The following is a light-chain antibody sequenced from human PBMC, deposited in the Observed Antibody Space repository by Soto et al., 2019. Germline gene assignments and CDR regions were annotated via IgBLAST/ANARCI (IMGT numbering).Light chain of an antibody. Sequence: DIQMTQSPSSLSASVGDRVTITCQASQDITNSLNWYQQKPGKAPKFLIYDASNLETGVPSRFSGSGSGTNFIFTIGSLQPEYIATYYCRQYDNLLLFRRGTRLEIK. CDR1: QDITNS. V-gene: IGKV1-33*01. CDR3: RQYDNLLL. CDR2: DAS. J-gene: IGKJ5*01.